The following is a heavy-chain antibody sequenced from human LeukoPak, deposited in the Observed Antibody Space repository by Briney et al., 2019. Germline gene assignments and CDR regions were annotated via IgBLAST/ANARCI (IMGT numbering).Heavy chain of an antibody. Sequence: SETLSLTCTVSGYSISSGYYWGWIRQPPGKGLEWIGSIYHSGSTYYNPSLKSRVTISVDTSKNQFSLKLSSVTAADTAVYYCARDTVTTNYFDYWGQGTLVTVSS. V-gene: IGHV4-38-2*02. CDR1: GYSISSGYY. CDR2: IYHSGST. J-gene: IGHJ4*02. D-gene: IGHD4-11*01. CDR3: ARDTVTTNYFDY.